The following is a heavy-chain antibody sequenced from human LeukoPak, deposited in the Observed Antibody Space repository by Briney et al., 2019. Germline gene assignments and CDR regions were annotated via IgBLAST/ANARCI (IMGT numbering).Heavy chain of an antibody. V-gene: IGHV4-59*01. J-gene: IGHJ5*02. CDR1: GGSISNYY. D-gene: IGHD3-10*01. CDR3: ASSNLGSLGQFDP. Sequence: SETLSLTCTVSGGSISNYYWCWIRQPPGKRLERIGFIHSNGGANYNASLNSRATISRDTSRSQVSLKLTSVTAADTAVYYCASSNLGSLGQFDPWGQGTLVTVSS. CDR2: IHSNGGA.